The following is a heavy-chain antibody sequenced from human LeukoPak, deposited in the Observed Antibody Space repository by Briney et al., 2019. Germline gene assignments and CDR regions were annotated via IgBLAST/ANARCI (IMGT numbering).Heavy chain of an antibody. D-gene: IGHD3-9*01. CDR1: GGSISSGSYY. CDR3: ARDRPPILTDLDAFDI. V-gene: IGHV4-39*07. J-gene: IGHJ3*02. Sequence: KPSETLSLTCTVSGGSISSGSYYWSWIRQPAGKGLEWIGSIYHSGSTYYNPSLKSRVTISVDTSKNQFSLKLSSVTAADTAVYYCARDRPPILTDLDAFDIWGQGTMVTVSS. CDR2: IYHSGST.